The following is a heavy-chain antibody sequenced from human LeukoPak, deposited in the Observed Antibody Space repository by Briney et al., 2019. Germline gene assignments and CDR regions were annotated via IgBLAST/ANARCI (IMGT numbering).Heavy chain of an antibody. CDR1: GFSFYRYS. D-gene: IGHD3-16*01. J-gene: IGHJ4*02. CDR2: IKPDGSEK. Sequence: GGSLTLSRATAGFSFYRYSLIWVRQAPGKGLEWVANIKPDGSEKYYVDSVKGRFAISRDNAKNSLYLQMNSLRAEDTAVYYCARDKFGGTDYWGQGTLVTVSS. CDR3: ARDKFGGTDY. V-gene: IGHV3-7*01.